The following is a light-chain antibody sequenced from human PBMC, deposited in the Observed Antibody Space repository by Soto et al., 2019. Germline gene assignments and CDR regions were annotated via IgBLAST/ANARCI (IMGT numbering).Light chain of an antibody. V-gene: IGKV3-15*01. CDR1: QSVSRN. CDR2: GAS. J-gene: IGKJ1*01. CDR3: QEYNTWPWT. Sequence: EIVMTQSPATLSVSPGERATLSCRASQSVSRNLAWYQQKLGQAPRVLIYGASTRATGIPDRFSGSGPGTESILTISSLQSEDFAVYYCQEYNTWPWTFGQGTKV.